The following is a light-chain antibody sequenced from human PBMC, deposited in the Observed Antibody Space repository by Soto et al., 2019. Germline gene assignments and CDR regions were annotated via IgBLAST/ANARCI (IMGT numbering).Light chain of an antibody. V-gene: IGLV4-60*02. J-gene: IGLJ2*01. CDR3: ETWDNTILV. CDR1: SGHSSYI. CDR2: LEVSGSN. Sequence: QSVLTQSSSASASLGSSVKLTCTLSSGHSSYIIAWHQQKPGKAPRYLMKLEVSGSNKKGSGVTDRFSGSSSGADRYLTISNLQFEDEADYYCETWDNTILVFGGGTKVTVL.